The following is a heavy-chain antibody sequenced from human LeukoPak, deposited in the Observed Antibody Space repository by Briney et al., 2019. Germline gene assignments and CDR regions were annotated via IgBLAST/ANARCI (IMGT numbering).Heavy chain of an antibody. D-gene: IGHD6-19*01. CDR1: GASMSSNY. CDR3: ASTRRAAVAGRFDS. V-gene: IGHV4-4*09. Sequence: SETLSLTCNVSGASMSSNYWSWIRQPPGRGLEWIGYIYHSGNTNYSPSLESRVTMSVDESKNQFSLRVHFVSAADTAVYYCASTRRAAVAGRFDSWGQGTLVTVSS. CDR2: IYHSGNT. J-gene: IGHJ4*02.